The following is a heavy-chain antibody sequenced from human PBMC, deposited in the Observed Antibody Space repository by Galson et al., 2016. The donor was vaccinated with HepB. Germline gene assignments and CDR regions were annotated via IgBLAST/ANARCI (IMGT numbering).Heavy chain of an antibody. CDR1: GFIFSEYA. D-gene: IGHD3-16*01. CDR2: ISKSGDYT. V-gene: IGHV3-23*01. J-gene: IGHJ6*03. CDR3: AKGLGDRLVTVYYYMDA. Sequence: SLRLSCAASGFIFSEYAMSWVRQAPGKGLEWVSAISKSGDYTYYADSVKGRFTISRDNSKNTLSLQMNSLRAEDTALYYCAKGLGDRLVTVYYYMDAWGKGTTVIVSS.